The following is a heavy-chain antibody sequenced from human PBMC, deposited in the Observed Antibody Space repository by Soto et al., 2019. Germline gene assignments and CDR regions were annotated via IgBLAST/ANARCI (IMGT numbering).Heavy chain of an antibody. CDR2: ISPNSGGT. CDR3: GKGRSWDVGVFY. D-gene: IGHD1-26*01. V-gene: IGHV1-2*02. CDR1: GYTFTGYY. J-gene: IGHJ4*02. Sequence: QVQLVQSGAEVKKSGASVKVSCNASGYTFTGYYIHWVRQAPGQGPEWMGEISPNSGGTKYAQRFQGRVTMTRDTSITTVYMELSNLSPDDTAVYYCGKGRSWDVGVFYWGQGTLVTVYS.